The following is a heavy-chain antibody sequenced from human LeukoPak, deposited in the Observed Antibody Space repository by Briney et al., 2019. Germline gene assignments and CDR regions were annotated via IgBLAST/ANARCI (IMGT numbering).Heavy chain of an antibody. Sequence: GGSLRLSCAASAFTFSNAWMSWVRQAPGKGLEWVGRIKSKTDGGTTDYAAPVKGRFTISRDDSKNTLYLQMNSLKTEDTAVYYCTTEPDIVVVPAAINYYYYMDVWGKGTTVTVSS. CDR1: AFTFSNAW. CDR2: IKSKTDGGTT. J-gene: IGHJ6*03. V-gene: IGHV3-15*01. CDR3: TTEPDIVVVPAAINYYYYMDV. D-gene: IGHD2-2*01.